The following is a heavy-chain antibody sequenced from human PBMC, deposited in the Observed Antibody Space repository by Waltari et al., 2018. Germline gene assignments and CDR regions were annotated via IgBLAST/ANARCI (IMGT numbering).Heavy chain of an antibody. Sequence: EVQLLESGGGLVQPGGSLRLSCAASGFTFSTYVMNWVRQAPGKGLEGVSSISDGGGSINYADSVKGRFTISRDNSKNTVYLQMKSLRAEDTAVYYCARGSGVDYWGQGTLVTISS. J-gene: IGHJ4*02. V-gene: IGHV3-23*01. D-gene: IGHD7-27*01. CDR3: ARGSGVDY. CDR2: ISDGGGSI. CDR1: GFTFSTYV.